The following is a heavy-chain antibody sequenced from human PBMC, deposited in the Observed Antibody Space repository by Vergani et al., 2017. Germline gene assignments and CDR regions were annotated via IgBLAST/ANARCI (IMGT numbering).Heavy chain of an antibody. Sequence: QVQLQESGPGLVKPSQTLSLTCTVSGGSISSGDYYWSWIRQPPGKGLEWIGYIYYSGSTNYNPSLKSRVTISVDTSKNQFSLKLSSVTAADTAVYYCARTYDYIWGSYRYTDYYYYMDVWGKGTTVTVSS. V-gene: IGHV4-30-4*01. CDR2: IYYSGST. CDR3: ARTYDYIWGSYRYTDYYYYMDV. D-gene: IGHD3-16*02. CDR1: GGSISSGDYY. J-gene: IGHJ6*03.